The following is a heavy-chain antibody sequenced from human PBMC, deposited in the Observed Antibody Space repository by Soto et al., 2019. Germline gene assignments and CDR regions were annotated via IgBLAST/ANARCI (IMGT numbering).Heavy chain of an antibody. J-gene: IGHJ4*02. Sequence: GGSLRLSCAASGFSVSSYVMSWVRQAPGKGLEWVSAISGSGYTTYYGESVKGRFTISRDNSKNTLYLQMNSLRAEDTAVYYCAKDPRYDSSGYSLNYFDYWGQGTLVTVSS. V-gene: IGHV3-23*01. CDR2: ISGSGYTT. D-gene: IGHD3-22*01. CDR1: GFSVSSYV. CDR3: AKDPRYDSSGYSLNYFDY.